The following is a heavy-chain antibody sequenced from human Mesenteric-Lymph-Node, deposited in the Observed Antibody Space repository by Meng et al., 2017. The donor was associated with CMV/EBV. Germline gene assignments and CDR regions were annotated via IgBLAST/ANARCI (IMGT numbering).Heavy chain of an antibody. D-gene: IGHD1-26*01. V-gene: IGHV3-23*03. CDR2: IYQGDASP. Sequence: GGSLRLSCAASGFTFSSYAMSWVRQAPGKGLEWVSIIYQGDASPHYADSVKGRFTISRDNSQNTLYLQMNGLRAEDTAVYYCAKGSGSPFDYWGQGTLVTVSS. CDR1: GFTFSSYA. CDR3: AKGSGSPFDY. J-gene: IGHJ4*02.